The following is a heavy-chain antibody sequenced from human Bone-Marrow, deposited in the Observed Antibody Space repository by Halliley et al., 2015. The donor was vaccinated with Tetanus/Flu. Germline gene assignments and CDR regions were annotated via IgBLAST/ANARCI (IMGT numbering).Heavy chain of an antibody. CDR3: ARNNSYGRVGWGVGNNGMAA. CDR1: GFSFSNYG. CDR2: IWYDGSNK. Sequence: SLRLSCTASGFSFSNYGMHWVRQAPGKGLEWVALIWYDGSNKYYADSVKGRFTISRDNSKNTLYLQMNGLRAEDTAVYYCARNNSYGRVGWGVGNNGMAAWGQGPTVPFS. V-gene: IGHV3-33*01. D-gene: IGHD3-10*01. J-gene: IGHJ6*02.